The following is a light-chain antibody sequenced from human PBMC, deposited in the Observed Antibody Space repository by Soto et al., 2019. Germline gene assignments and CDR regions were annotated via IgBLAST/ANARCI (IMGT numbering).Light chain of an antibody. CDR3: SSYTSSSTL. J-gene: IGLJ1*01. Sequence: ALTQPASVSGSPGQSITISCTGTSSDVGSYNYVSWYQQHPGKAPKLMIYEVSDRPSGISSRFSGSKSGNTASLTISGLQTEDEADYHCSSYTSSSTLFGTGTKV. CDR1: SSDVGSYNY. V-gene: IGLV2-14*01. CDR2: EVS.